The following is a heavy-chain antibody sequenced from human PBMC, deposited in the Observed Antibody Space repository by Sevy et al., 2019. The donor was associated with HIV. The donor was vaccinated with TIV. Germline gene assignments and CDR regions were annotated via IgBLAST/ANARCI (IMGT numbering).Heavy chain of an antibody. CDR3: TTSLDREWLRSMGGYYYYGMDV. Sequence: GGSLSLSCAASGFTFSNAWMSWVRQAPGKGLEWVGRIKSKTDGGTTDDAAPVKGRFTISRDDSKNTLYLQMNSLKTEDTAVYYCTTSLDREWLRSMGGYYYYGMDVWGQGTTVTVSS. V-gene: IGHV3-15*01. CDR2: IKSKTDGGTT. D-gene: IGHD5-12*01. J-gene: IGHJ6*02. CDR1: GFTFSNAW.